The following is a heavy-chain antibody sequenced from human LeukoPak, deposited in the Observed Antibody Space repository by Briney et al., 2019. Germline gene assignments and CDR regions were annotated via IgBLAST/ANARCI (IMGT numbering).Heavy chain of an antibody. CDR2: INHSGST. CDR1: GGSFSGYY. CDR3: ASGYCSSTCCSAANTYYYYGMDV. V-gene: IGHV4-34*01. J-gene: IGHJ6*02. D-gene: IGHD2-2*03. Sequence: SESLSLTCAVYGGSFSGYYWSWIRQPPGKGLEWIGEINHSGSTNYNPSLKRRVTISVDTSKNQFSLKLSSVTAADTAVYYCASGYCSSTCCSAANTYYYYGMDVWGQGTTVTVSS.